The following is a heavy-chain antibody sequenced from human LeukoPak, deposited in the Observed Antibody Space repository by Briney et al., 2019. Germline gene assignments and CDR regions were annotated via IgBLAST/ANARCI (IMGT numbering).Heavy chain of an antibody. V-gene: IGHV3-21*01. D-gene: IGHD3-22*01. Sequence: GGSLRLSCAASGFTFSSYSMNWVRQAPGKGLEWVSSISSSSYIYYADSVKGRFTISRDNAKNSLYLQMNSLRAEDTAVYYCARPERSGYLNFDYWGQGTLVTVSS. CDR2: ISSSSYI. J-gene: IGHJ4*02. CDR1: GFTFSSYS. CDR3: ARPERSGYLNFDY.